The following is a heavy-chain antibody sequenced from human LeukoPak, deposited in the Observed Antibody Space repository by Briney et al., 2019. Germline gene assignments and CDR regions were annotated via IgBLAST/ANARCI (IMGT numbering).Heavy chain of an antibody. D-gene: IGHD2-2*02. CDR2: IYTSGST. V-gene: IGHV4-4*07. CDR3: ARARVVPAAIGNQGAFDI. J-gene: IGHJ3*02. Sequence: SETLSLTCTVSGDSINSYYWSWIRQPAGKGLEWIGRIYTSGSTNYNPSLKSRVTISVDTSKNQFSLKLSSVTAADTAVYYCARARVVPAAIGNQGAFDIWGQGTMVTVSS. CDR1: GDSINSYY.